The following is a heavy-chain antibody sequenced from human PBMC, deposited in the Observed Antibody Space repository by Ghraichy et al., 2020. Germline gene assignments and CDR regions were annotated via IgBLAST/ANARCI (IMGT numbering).Heavy chain of an antibody. CDR2: IVVGSGNT. J-gene: IGHJ3*02. CDR3: AAGYYYDSSGPTGAFDI. Sequence: SVKVSCKASGFTFTSSAMQWVRQARGQRLEWIGWIVVGSGNTNYAQKFQERVTITRDMSTSTAYMELSSLRSEDTAVYYCAAGYYYDSSGPTGAFDIWGQGTMVTVSS. D-gene: IGHD3-22*01. CDR1: GFTFTSSA. V-gene: IGHV1-58*02.